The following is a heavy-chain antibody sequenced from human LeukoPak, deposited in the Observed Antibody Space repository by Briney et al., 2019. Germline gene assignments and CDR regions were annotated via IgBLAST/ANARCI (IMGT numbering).Heavy chain of an antibody. CDR1: GYSFTSYW. J-gene: IGHJ4*02. V-gene: IGHV5-10-1*01. CDR3: ARLARITGTNGHLDY. CDR2: IDPSDSYT. Sequence: KTGESLKISCKGSGYSFTSYWISWVRQMPGKGLEWMGRIDPSDSYTNYSPSFQGHVTISADKSISTAYLQWSSLKASDTAMYYCARLARITGTNGHLDYWGQGTLVTVSS. D-gene: IGHD1-20*01.